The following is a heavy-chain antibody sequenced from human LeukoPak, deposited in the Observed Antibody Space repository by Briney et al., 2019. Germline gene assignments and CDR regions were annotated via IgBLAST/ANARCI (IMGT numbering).Heavy chain of an antibody. J-gene: IGHJ4*02. CDR2: IYPGDSDT. CDR3: ARRPGVAGHFDY. CDR1: GSRFTSYW. D-gene: IGHD6-19*01. Sequence: GGSLQISCKGSGSRFTSYWIGWVRQMPGKGLEGMGIIYPGDSDTRYSPSFQGQVTISADKSISTAYLQWSSLKASDTAMYYCARRPGVAGHFDYWGQGTLVTVSS. V-gene: IGHV5-51*01.